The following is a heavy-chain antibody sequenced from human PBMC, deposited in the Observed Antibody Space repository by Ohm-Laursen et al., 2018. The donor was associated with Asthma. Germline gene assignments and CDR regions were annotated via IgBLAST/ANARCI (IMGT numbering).Heavy chain of an antibody. CDR3: ARGRGAISGSYYRTTYFDY. V-gene: IGHV1-3*01. CDR2: INAGNGNT. Sequence: GASVKVSCKASGYTFTSYAMHWVRQAPGQRLEWMGWINAGNGNTKYSQKFQGRVTITRDTSASTAYMELSSLRSEDTAVYYCARGRGAISGSYYRTTYFDYWGQGTLVTVSS. CDR1: GYTFTSYA. J-gene: IGHJ4*02. D-gene: IGHD1-26*01.